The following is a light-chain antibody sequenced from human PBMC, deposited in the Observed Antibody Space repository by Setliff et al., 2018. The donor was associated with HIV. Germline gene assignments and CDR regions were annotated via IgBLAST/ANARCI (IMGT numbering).Light chain of an antibody. V-gene: IGLV3-21*04. Sequence: SYELTQPPSVSVAPGKTARITCGGNNIGSKSVHWHQQKPGQAPVLVIYYDSDRPSGIPERFSGSNSGNTATLTISRVEAGDEADYYCQVWGSSSDHYVFGTGTKVTVL. CDR2: YDS. CDR3: QVWGSSSDHYV. CDR1: NIGSKS. J-gene: IGLJ1*01.